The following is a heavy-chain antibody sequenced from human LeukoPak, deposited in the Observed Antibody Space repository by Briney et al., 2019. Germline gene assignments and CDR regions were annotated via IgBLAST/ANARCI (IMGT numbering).Heavy chain of an antibody. CDR3: VRRSSGWYFDY. CDR2: INHSGST. CDR1: GGSFSGYY. D-gene: IGHD6-19*01. Sequence: PSETLSLTCAVYGGSFSGYYWSWIRQPPGKGLEWIGEINHSGSTNYNPSLKSRVTISVDTSKNQFSLKLSSVTAADTAVYYCVRRSSGWYFDYWGQGTLVTVSS. V-gene: IGHV4-34*01. J-gene: IGHJ4*02.